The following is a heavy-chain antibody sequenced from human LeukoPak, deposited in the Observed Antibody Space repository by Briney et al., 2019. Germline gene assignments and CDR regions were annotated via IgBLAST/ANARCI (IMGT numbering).Heavy chain of an antibody. CDR1: GGSISSYY. J-gene: IGHJ4*02. CDR2: IYYSGST. V-gene: IGHV4-59*12. D-gene: IGHD3-3*01. CDR3: ARAGYDFWSGYRPFFDY. Sequence: SETLSLTCTVSGGSISSYYWSWIRQPPGKGLEWIGYIYYSGSTNYNPSLKSRVTISVDRSKNQFSLKLSSVTAADTAVYYCARAGYDFWSGYRPFFDYWGQGTLVTVSS.